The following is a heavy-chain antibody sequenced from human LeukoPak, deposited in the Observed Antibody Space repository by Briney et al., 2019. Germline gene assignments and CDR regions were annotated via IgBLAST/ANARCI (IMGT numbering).Heavy chain of an antibody. V-gene: IGHV4-59*01. Sequence: PSETLSLTCTVSGGSISSYYWSWIRQPPGKGLEWIGYIYYSGSTNCYPSLKSRVTISVDTSKNQFSLKLSSVTAADAAVYYCARGYSSANWFDPWGQGTLVTVSS. D-gene: IGHD6-25*01. CDR1: GGSISSYY. J-gene: IGHJ5*02. CDR2: IYYSGST. CDR3: ARGYSSANWFDP.